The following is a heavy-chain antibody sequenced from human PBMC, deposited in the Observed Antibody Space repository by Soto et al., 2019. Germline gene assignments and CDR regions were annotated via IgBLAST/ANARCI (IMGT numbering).Heavy chain of an antibody. CDR1: GFFFSAYW. J-gene: IGHJ3*02. D-gene: IGHD3-10*02. V-gene: IGHV3-7*03. CDR2: IKQDGSET. Sequence: GGSLRLSCAASGFFFSAYWMSWVRPAPGKGLEWVASIKQDGSETYYLDSVKGRFTFSIDSSRTTVYLQMRDLRPEDTALYLCGTWQLCEHAYDIWGQGTMVTVSS. CDR3: GTWQLCEHAYDI.